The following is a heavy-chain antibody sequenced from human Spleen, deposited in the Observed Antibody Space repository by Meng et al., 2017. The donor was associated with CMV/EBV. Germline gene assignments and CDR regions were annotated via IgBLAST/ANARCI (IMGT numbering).Heavy chain of an antibody. V-gene: IGHV4-30-4*08. Sequence: SETLSLTCIVSGSSISNGDYYWSWIRQPPGKGLEWIGYIYYSGSTYCNPSLKSRLTISVDTSQNHFSLELSSVTAADTAVYYCARDARRYNDFFFDYWGQGTLVTVSS. D-gene: IGHD1-1*01. CDR3: ARDARRYNDFFFDY. CDR1: GSSISNGDYY. J-gene: IGHJ4*02. CDR2: IYYSGST.